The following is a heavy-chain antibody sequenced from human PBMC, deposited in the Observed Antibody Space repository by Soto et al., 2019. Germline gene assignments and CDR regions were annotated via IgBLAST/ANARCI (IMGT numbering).Heavy chain of an antibody. J-gene: IGHJ6*02. D-gene: IGHD2-15*01. Sequence: QVQLVQSGAEVKKPGSSVKVSCKASGGSFSSYIVSWVRQAPGQGLEWMGRIIPVLGVEYYAQKFQGSVTITADKSTSTAIMELRSLRSEATAVYYCAKSPNPGSATPSNYGMDVWGLGTTVTVS. CDR2: IIPVLGVE. CDR3: AKSPNPGSATPSNYGMDV. CDR1: GGSFSSYI. V-gene: IGHV1-69*02.